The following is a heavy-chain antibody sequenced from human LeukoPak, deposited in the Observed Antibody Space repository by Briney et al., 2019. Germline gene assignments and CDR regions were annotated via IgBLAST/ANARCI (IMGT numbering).Heavy chain of an antibody. Sequence: SETLSLTCTVSGGSISSGSYYCNWIRQPAGKGLEWIGRIYTSGNTNYNPSLKSRVTISLGTSKNQFSLKLSSVTAADTAVYYCAREGRYCGGGRCSYMDVWGKGTTVTVSS. CDR1: GGSISSGSYY. J-gene: IGHJ6*03. D-gene: IGHD2-15*01. V-gene: IGHV4-61*02. CDR3: AREGRYCGGGRCSYMDV. CDR2: IYTSGNT.